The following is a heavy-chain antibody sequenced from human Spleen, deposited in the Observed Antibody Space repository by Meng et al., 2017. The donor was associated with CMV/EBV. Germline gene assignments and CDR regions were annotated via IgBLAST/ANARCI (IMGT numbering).Heavy chain of an antibody. CDR2: ISGSGSTI. CDR3: ARGDSYGQLLADY. D-gene: IGHD5-18*01. V-gene: IGHV3-48*04. CDR1: GFTFSSYG. J-gene: IGHJ4*02. Sequence: GESLKISCAASGFTFSSYGMNWVRQAPGKGLEWVSYISGSGSTIYYADSVKGRFTISRDNANNSLYLQMNSLRAEDTAVYYCARGDSYGQLLADYWGQGTLVTVSS.